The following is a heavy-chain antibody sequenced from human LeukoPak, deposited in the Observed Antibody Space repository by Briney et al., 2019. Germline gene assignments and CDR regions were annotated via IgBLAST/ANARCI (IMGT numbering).Heavy chain of an antibody. J-gene: IGHJ6*03. CDR3: AKDRVVTTMYFYYYMDV. V-gene: IGHV3-23*01. CDR1: GFTFSSYA. CDR2: ISGSGGST. Sequence: PGGSLRLSCAASGFTFSSYAMIWVRQAPGKGLEWVSAISGSGGSTYYADSVKGRFTISRDNSKNTLYLQMSSLRAEDTAVYYCAKDRVVTTMYFYYYMDVWGKGTTVTISS. D-gene: IGHD5-12*01.